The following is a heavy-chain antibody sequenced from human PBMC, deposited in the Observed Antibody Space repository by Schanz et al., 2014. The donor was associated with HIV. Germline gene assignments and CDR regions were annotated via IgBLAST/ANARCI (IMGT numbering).Heavy chain of an antibody. CDR2: LWHDGSNK. J-gene: IGHJ4*02. D-gene: IGHD3-3*01. Sequence: QVQLVESGGGVVQPGRSLRLSCAASGFTFSSYGMHWVRQAPGKGLEWVAVLWHDGSNKYYVDSVKDRFTISRDNSKNTLYLQMNGLRAEDTAVYYCARAPSDFWMAYFDYWGQGTLVTVSS. V-gene: IGHV3-33*01. CDR1: GFTFSSYG. CDR3: ARAPSDFWMAYFDY.